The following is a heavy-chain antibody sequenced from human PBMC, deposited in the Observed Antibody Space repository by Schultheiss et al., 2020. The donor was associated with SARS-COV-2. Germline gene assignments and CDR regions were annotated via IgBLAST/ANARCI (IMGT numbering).Heavy chain of an antibody. Sequence: SQTLSLTCAVSGGSISSGGYSWSWIRQPPGKGLEWIGYIYYSGSTNYNPSLKSRVTISVDRSKNQFSLKLSSVTAADTAVYYCARAGGSGSYLFDYWGQGTLVTVSS. D-gene: IGHD3-10*01. CDR1: GGSISSGGYS. J-gene: IGHJ4*02. CDR2: IYYSGST. CDR3: ARAGGSGSYLFDY. V-gene: IGHV4-30-2*01.